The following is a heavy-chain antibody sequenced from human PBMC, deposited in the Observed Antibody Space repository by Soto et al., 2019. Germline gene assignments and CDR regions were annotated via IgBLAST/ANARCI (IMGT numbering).Heavy chain of an antibody. CDR3: ARDGAVAGPRGRY. CDR1: GYTFTDYY. V-gene: IGHV1-2*02. CDR2: INPNSGGT. D-gene: IGHD6-19*01. J-gene: IGHJ4*02. Sequence: GASVKVSCKASGYTFTDYYVHWVRQAPGQGLEWMGWINPNSGGTNYAQKFQGRVTMTRDTSISTAYMELSRLRSDDTAVYYCARDGAVAGPRGRYWGQGTLVTVSS.